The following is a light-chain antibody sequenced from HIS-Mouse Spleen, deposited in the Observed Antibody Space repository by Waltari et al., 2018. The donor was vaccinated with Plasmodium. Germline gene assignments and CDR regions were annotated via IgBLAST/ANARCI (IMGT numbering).Light chain of an antibody. V-gene: IGLV3-25*03. CDR1: ALPKQY. CDR3: QSADSSGTYV. J-gene: IGLJ1*01. Sequence: SYELTQPPSVSVSPGQTARIPCPGDALPKQYAYWYQQKPGQAPVLVIYKDSERPPGIPERFSGSSSGTTVTLTISGVQAEDEADYYCQSADSSGTYVFGTGTKVTVL. CDR2: KDS.